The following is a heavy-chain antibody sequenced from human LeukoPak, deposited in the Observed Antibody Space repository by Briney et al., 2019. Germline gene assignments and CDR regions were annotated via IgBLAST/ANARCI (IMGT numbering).Heavy chain of an antibody. CDR3: ARFVVVVPAASQGWFDP. D-gene: IGHD2-2*01. CDR1: GGSISSGGYY. CDR2: IYYSGST. V-gene: IGHV4-31*03. Sequence: SGTLSLTCTVSGGSISSGGYYWSWIRQHPGKGLEWIGYIYYSGSTYYNPSLKSRVTISVDTSKNQFSLKLSSVTAADTAVYYCARFVVVVPAASQGWFDPWGQGTLVTVSS. J-gene: IGHJ5*02.